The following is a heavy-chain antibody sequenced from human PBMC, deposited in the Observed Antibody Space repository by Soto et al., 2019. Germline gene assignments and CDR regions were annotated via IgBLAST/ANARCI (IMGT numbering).Heavy chain of an antibody. CDR3: AKNQGGPSYDYIWGSPTKAPSY. CDR1: GFTFSSYA. V-gene: IGHV3-23*01. D-gene: IGHD3-16*01. J-gene: IGHJ4*02. Sequence: GGSLRLSCAASGFTFSSYAMSWVRQAPGKGLEWVSAISGSGGSTYYADSVKGRFTISRDNSKNTLYLQMNSLRAEDTAVYYCAKNQGGPSYDYIWGSPTKAPSYWGQGTLVTVSS. CDR2: ISGSGGST.